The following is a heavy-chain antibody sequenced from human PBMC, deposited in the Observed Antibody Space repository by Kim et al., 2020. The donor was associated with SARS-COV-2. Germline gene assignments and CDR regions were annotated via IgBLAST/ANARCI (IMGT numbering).Heavy chain of an antibody. V-gene: IGHV4-39*01. D-gene: IGHD6-19*01. CDR2: IYYSGST. CDR3: ARHINSSGWYTTPFDY. Sequence: SETLSLTCTVSGGSISSSSYYWGWIRQPPGKGLEWIGSIYYSGSTYYNPSLKSRVTISVDTSKNQFSLKLSSVTAADTAVYYCARHINSSGWYTTPFDY. J-gene: IGHJ4*01. CDR1: GGSISSSSYY.